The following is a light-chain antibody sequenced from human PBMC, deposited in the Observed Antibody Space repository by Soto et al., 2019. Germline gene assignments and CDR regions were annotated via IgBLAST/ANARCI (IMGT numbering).Light chain of an antibody. Sequence: SVRPQSTATLSLSPGERATLFCRASQSVSSYFAWYQQKPGQAPNLLIYDASNRATGIPARFSGSGSGTDFTLTISRLEPEDFAVYYCQQYGSLSWTFGQGTKVDI. V-gene: IGKV3-11*01. CDR3: QQYGSLSWT. CDR2: DAS. CDR1: QSVSSY. J-gene: IGKJ1*01.